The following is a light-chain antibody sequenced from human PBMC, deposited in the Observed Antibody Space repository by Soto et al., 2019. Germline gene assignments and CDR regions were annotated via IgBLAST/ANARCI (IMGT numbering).Light chain of an antibody. CDR1: SSNIGSNT. J-gene: IGLJ1*01. CDR3: AAWDDSLNALV. Sequence: QSVLTQPPSASGTPGQRVTISCSGSSSNIGSNTVSWYQQVPGTAPKLLIYSNNQRPSGVPDRFSGSKSGTSASLATSGLQSEDEADYYCAAWDDSLNALVFGPGTKVTVL. CDR2: SNN. V-gene: IGLV1-44*01.